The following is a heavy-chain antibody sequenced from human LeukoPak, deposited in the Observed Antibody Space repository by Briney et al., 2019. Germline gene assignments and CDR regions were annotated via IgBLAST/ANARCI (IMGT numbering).Heavy chain of an antibody. D-gene: IGHD2-21*02. V-gene: IGHV3-53*01. Sequence: PGGSLRLSCAASGFTVSSNYMTWVRQAPGKGLEWVSVIYSDGSTFYADSVKGRFTISRDNAKNSLFLQMNSLRDEDTSVYYCARAVTVVTRGGLVFDYWGQGTLVTVSS. CDR1: GFTVSSNY. CDR3: ARAVTVVTRGGLVFDY. J-gene: IGHJ4*02. CDR2: IYSDGST.